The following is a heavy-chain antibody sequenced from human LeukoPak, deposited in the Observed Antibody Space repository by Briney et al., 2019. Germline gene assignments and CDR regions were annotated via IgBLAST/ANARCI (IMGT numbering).Heavy chain of an antibody. CDR2: MNPNSGNT. J-gene: IGHJ4*02. Sequence: GASVKVSFKASGYTFTSYVNNWVRQATGQGLELMGWMNPNSGNTGYAQKFQGRVTITRNTSISTAYMELSSLRSKDTAVYYCARCRGRNPLKYYFDYWGQGTLVTVSS. CDR1: GYTFTSYV. D-gene: IGHD1-1*01. CDR3: ARCRGRNPLKYYFDY. V-gene: IGHV1-8*01.